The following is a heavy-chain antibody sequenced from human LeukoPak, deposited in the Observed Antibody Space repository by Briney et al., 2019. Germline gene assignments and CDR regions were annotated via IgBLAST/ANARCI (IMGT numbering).Heavy chain of an antibody. J-gene: IGHJ4*02. Sequence: GASVRVSCKASGYTFTSYGISWVRQAPGQGLEWMGWISAYNGDTNYAQKLQGRVTMTTDTSTSTAYMELSSLRSEDTAVYYCARRRELNFDYWGQGTLVTVSS. V-gene: IGHV1-18*01. CDR2: ISAYNGDT. CDR1: GYTFTSYG. D-gene: IGHD3-10*01. CDR3: ARRRELNFDY.